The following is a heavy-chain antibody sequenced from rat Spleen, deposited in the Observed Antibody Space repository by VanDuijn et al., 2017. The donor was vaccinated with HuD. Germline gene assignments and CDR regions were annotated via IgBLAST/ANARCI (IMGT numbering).Heavy chain of an antibody. D-gene: IGHD1-2*01. V-gene: IGHV5-19*01. CDR1: GFTFSNYG. Sequence: EVQLVESGGGLVQPGRSLKLSCAASGFTFSNYGMHWIRQAPTKGLEWVASISPSGGSTYYRDSVKGRFTISRDNAKSILYLQMDSLRSEDTATYYCTTVSSYTYWYFDFWGPGTMVTVSS. J-gene: IGHJ1*01. CDR3: TTVSSYTYWYFDF. CDR2: ISPSGGST.